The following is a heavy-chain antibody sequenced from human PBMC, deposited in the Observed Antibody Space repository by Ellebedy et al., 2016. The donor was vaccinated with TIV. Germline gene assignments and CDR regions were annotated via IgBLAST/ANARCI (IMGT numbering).Heavy chain of an antibody. CDR2: IKQDGSEK. CDR3: SRVPPGAYGSGSYFGDDY. V-gene: IGHV3-7*01. J-gene: IGHJ4*02. Sequence: GESLKISCAASGFTFSNYWMNWVRQAPGKGLEWVATIKQDGSEKFHVDSVKGRFTISRNNAKNLLYLQMHNLRAYDTAFYYCSRVPPGAYGSGSYFGDDYWGQGTLVTVSS. CDR1: GFTFSNYW. D-gene: IGHD3-10*01.